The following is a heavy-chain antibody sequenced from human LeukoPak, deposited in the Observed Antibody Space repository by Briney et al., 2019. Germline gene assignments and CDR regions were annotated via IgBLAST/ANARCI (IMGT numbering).Heavy chain of an antibody. CDR2: IKQDGSEK. J-gene: IGHJ5*02. D-gene: IGHD3-3*01. Sequence: GGSLRLSCAASGFTFSSYWMSWVRQAPGKGLEWVANIKQDGSEKYYVDSVKGRFTISRDNAKNSLYLQMNSLRAEDTAVYYCARDPYYDFWSGYYTGSWSDPWGQGTLSPSLQ. CDR3: ARDPYYDFWSGYYTGSWSDP. V-gene: IGHV3-7*01. CDR1: GFTFSSYW.